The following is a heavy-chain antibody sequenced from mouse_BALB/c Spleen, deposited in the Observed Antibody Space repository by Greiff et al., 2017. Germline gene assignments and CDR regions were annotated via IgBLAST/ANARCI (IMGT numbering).Heavy chain of an antibody. D-gene: IGHD6-1*01. V-gene: IGHV5-6-4*01. J-gene: IGHJ4*01. CDR1: GFTFSSYT. CDR2: ISNGGSYT. CDR3: ASVEDCYFAMDY. Sequence: VQLVESGGGLVKPGGSLKLSCAASGFTFSSYTMSWVRQTPEKRLEWVATISNGGSYTYYPDSVKGRFTISRDNAKNTLYLQMSSLKSEDTAMFYCASVEDCYFAMDYWGQGTSVTVSS.